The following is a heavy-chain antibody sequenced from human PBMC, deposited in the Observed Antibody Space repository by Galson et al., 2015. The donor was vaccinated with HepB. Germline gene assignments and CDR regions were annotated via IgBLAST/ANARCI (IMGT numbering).Heavy chain of an antibody. CDR3: ARAYCSSTSCYTWDYYYMDV. D-gene: IGHD2-2*02. J-gene: IGHJ6*03. V-gene: IGHV1-18*01. CDR2: ISAYNGNT. CDR1: GYTFTSYG. Sequence: SVKVSCKASGYTFTSYGISWVRQAPGQGLEWMGWISAYNGNTNYAQKLQGRVTMTTDTSTSTAYMELRSLRSDDTAVYYCARAYCSSTSCYTWDYYYMDVWGKGTTVTVSS.